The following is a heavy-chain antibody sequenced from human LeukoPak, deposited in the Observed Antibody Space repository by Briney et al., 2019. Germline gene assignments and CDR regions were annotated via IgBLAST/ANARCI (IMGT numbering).Heavy chain of an antibody. CDR2: IYSGGST. CDR1: GFTVSSNY. D-gene: IGHD3-10*01. V-gene: IGHV3-53*04. Sequence: GGSLRLSCAASGFTVSSNYMSWVRQAPGKGLEWVSVIYSGGSTYYADSVKGRFTISRHNSKNTLYFQMNSLRAEDTAVYYSARVSGSGSYYIGYWGQGTLVTVSS. J-gene: IGHJ4*02. CDR3: ARVSGSGSYYIGY.